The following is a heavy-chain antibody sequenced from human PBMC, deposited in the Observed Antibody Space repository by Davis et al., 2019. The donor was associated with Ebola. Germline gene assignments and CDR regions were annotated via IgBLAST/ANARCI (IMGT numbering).Heavy chain of an antibody. CDR3: ARESGAWDY. Sequence: GESLKISCAASGFTFSNYWMNWVRQAPGKGLEWVANIKQDGSEKYYVDSVKGRFTISRDNAKNSLYLQMNSLRAEDTAVYYCARESGAWDYWGQGTLVTVSS. CDR2: IKQDGSEK. V-gene: IGHV3-7*03. J-gene: IGHJ4*02. CDR1: GFTFSNYW. D-gene: IGHD2-21*01.